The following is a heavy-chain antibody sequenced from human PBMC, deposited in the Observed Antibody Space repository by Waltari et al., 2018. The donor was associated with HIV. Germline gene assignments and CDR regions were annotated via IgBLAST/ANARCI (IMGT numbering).Heavy chain of an antibody. J-gene: IGHJ3*02. D-gene: IGHD1-26*01. CDR1: GYTFTSYG. CDR3: ARDGKAVGATHPMDAFDI. CDR2: ISAYNGNT. Sequence: QVQLVQSGAEVKKPGASVKVSCKASGYTFTSYGISWVRQAPGQGLEWMGWISAYNGNTNYAQKLQGRVTMTTDTSTSTAYMELRSLRSDDTAVYYCARDGKAVGATHPMDAFDIWGQGTMVTVSS. V-gene: IGHV1-18*01.